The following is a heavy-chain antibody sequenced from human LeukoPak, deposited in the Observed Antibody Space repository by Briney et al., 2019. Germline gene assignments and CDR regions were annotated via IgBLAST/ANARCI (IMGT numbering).Heavy chain of an antibody. Sequence: QPGGSLRLSCAASGFTFSSYEMSWVRQAPGKGLEWVSYISSSGSTIYYADSVKGRFTISRDNAKNSLYLQMNSLRAEDTAVYYCARTAAYYDSSGLEDVWGQGTTVTVSS. CDR2: ISSSGSTI. J-gene: IGHJ6*02. D-gene: IGHD3-22*01. CDR3: ARTAAYYDSSGLEDV. V-gene: IGHV3-48*03. CDR1: GFTFSSYE.